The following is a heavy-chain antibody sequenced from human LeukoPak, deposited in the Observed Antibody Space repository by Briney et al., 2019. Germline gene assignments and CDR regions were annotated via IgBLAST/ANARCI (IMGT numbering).Heavy chain of an antibody. J-gene: IGHJ4*02. Sequence: PSETLSLTCAVYGGSFSGYYWSWIRQPPGKGLEWIGEINHSGSTNYNPSLKSRVTISVDTSKNQFSLKLSSVTAADTAVYYCAVGYCSSTSCIGDYWGQGTLDTVSS. D-gene: IGHD2-2*01. V-gene: IGHV4-34*01. CDR1: GGSFSGYY. CDR2: INHSGST. CDR3: AVGYCSSTSCIGDY.